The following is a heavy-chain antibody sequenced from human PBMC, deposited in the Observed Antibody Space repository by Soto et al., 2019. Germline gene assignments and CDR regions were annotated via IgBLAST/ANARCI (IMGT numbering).Heavy chain of an antibody. CDR1: GGSVSSGNYY. J-gene: IGHJ5*02. CDR3: ARDVTTSGRHPPEST. D-gene: IGHD6-19*01. CDR2: IFYSGST. Sequence: QVQLQESGPGLVKPSETLSLTCTVSGGSVSSGNYYWSWIRQSPVKGLEWIGYIFYSGSTNYNPSLKSRVSISVDTSKNLFSLTLTSVTAADTAVYYCARDVTTSGRHPPESTWGQGTLVTVS. V-gene: IGHV4-61*01.